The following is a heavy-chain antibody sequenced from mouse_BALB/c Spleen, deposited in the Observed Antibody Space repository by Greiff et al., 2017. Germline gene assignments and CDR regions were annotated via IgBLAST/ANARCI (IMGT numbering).Heavy chain of an antibody. J-gene: IGHJ4*01. D-gene: IGHD2-1*01. CDR1: GFTFSSYA. CDR2: ISSGGST. V-gene: IGHV5-6-5*01. Sequence: EVKLVESGGGLVQPGGSLKLSCAASGFTFSSYAMSWVRQTPEKRLEWVASISSGGSTYYPDSVKGRFTISRDNARNILYLQMSSLRSEDTAMYYCAREGNYGAMDYWGQGTSVTVSS. CDR3: AREGNYGAMDY.